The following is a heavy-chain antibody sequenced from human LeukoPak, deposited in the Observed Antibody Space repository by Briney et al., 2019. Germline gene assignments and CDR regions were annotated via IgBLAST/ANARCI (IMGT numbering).Heavy chain of an antibody. V-gene: IGHV3-23*01. Sequence: GGSLRLSYVASGFTFSSYAMSWVRQAPGKGLEWVSAISGSGGSTYYADSVKGRFTISRDNSKNTLYLQMNSLRAEDTAVYYCAKDPDIVATIFDYWGQGTLVTVSS. J-gene: IGHJ4*02. D-gene: IGHD5-12*01. CDR2: ISGSGGST. CDR3: AKDPDIVATIFDY. CDR1: GFTFSSYA.